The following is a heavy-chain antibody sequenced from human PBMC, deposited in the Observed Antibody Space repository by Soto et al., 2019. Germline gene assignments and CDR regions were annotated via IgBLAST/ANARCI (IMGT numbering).Heavy chain of an antibody. V-gene: IGHV1-69*06. D-gene: IGHD3-22*01. J-gene: IGHJ6*02. CDR1: GYTFSSYA. CDR2: IIPIFGTA. CDR3: AMNSRSTGGVVVISLDYYYGMDV. Sequence: ASVKVSCKASGYTFSSYAISWVRQAPGQGLEWMGGIIPIFGTANYAQKFQGRVTITADKSTSTAYMELSSLRSEDTAVYYCAMNSRSTGGVVVISLDYYYGMDVWGQGTTVTVSS.